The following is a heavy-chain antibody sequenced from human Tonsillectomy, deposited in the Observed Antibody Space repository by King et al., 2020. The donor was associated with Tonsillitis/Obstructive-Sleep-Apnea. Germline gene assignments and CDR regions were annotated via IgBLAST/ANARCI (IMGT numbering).Heavy chain of an antibody. CDR2: IWYDGSNK. CDR3: ARDGTPYEGYYYYMDV. D-gene: IGHD1-1*01. CDR1: GFTLSSYG. J-gene: IGHJ6*03. Sequence: VQLVESGGGVVQPGRSLRLSCAASGFTLSSYGMHWVRQAPGKGLEWVAVIWYDGSNKYYADSVKGRFTISRDNSKNTLYLQMNSLRAEDTAVYYCARDGTPYEGYYYYMDVWGKGTTVTVSS. V-gene: IGHV3-33*01.